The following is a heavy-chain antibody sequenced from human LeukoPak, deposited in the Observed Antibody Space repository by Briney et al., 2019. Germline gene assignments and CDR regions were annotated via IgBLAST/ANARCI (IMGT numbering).Heavy chain of an antibody. V-gene: IGHV5-51*01. J-gene: IGHJ5*02. CDR1: GYSFSSYW. CDR2: IYPSDSDI. CDR3: ARLYCGGDCYLNWFDP. Sequence: GESPKISCKGSGYSFSSYWIGWVRQMPGKGLEWMGIIYPSDSDITYSPSFQGQVTISADKSISTAYLQWSSLKASDTAMYYCARLYCGGDCYLNWFDPWGQGTLVTVSS. D-gene: IGHD2-21*02.